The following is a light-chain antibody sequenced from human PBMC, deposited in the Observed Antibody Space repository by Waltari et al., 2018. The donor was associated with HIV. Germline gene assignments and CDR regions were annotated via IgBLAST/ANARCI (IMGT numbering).Light chain of an antibody. V-gene: IGKV1-9*01. CDR3: QQLNSYTQIT. Sequence: DIQLTQSPYFLSASVGDRVTITCRASQGISTYLAWYQQKPGKAPKLLIYAASTLQSGVPSRFSGSGSGTEFTLTIGGLQPEDFATYYCQQLNSYTQITFGGGTKVEIK. CDR2: AAS. J-gene: IGKJ4*01. CDR1: QGISTY.